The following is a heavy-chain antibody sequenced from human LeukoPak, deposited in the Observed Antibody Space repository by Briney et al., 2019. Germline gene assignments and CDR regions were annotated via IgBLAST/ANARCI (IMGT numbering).Heavy chain of an antibody. J-gene: IGHJ4*02. V-gene: IGHV3-7*03. CDR3: AKRELRFLEWLLYFDY. CDR2: IKEDGREK. Sequence: GGSLRLSCAASGFTFSKYWLSWVRQAPGKGPEWVANIKEDGREKHYVDSVRGRFTISRDNAQNSLYLEMNSLRAEDTAVYYCAKRELRFLEWLLYFDYWGQGTLVTVSS. CDR1: GFTFSKYW. D-gene: IGHD3-3*01.